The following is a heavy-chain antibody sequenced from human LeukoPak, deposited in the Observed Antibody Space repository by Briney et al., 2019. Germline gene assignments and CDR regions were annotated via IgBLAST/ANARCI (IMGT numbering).Heavy chain of an antibody. CDR2: ISGSGGST. CDR1: GFTFDDDG. D-gene: IGHD2-15*01. CDR3: AKAGAVVVVAAKYFDY. Sequence: GGSLRLSCAASGFTFDDDGMSWVRQALGKGLEWVSAISGSGGSTYYADSVKGRFTISRDNSKNTLYLQMNSLRAEDTAVYYCAKAGAVVVVAAKYFDYWGQGTLVTVSS. V-gene: IGHV3-23*01. J-gene: IGHJ4*02.